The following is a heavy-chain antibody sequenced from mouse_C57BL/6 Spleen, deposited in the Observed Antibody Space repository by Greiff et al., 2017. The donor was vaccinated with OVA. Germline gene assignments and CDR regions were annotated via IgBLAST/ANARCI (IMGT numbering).Heavy chain of an antibody. CDR3: ARVGDGNPAWFAY. CDR2: INPGSGGT. J-gene: IGHJ3*01. V-gene: IGHV1-54*01. Sequence: QVQLQQSGAELVRPGPSVKVSCKASGYAFTNYLIEWVKQRPGQGLEWIGVINPGSGGTNYNEKFKGKATLTADKSSSTAYMQLSSLTSEDSAVYFCARVGDGNPAWFAYWGQGTLVTVSA. D-gene: IGHD2-1*01. CDR1: GYAFTNYL.